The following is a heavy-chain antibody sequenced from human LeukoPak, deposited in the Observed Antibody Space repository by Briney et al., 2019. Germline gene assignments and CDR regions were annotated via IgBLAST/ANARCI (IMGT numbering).Heavy chain of an antibody. CDR1: GFTFSSYA. V-gene: IGHV3-30-3*01. CDR2: ISYDGSNK. CDR3: ARSRRTTYNWFDP. D-gene: IGHD1-1*01. J-gene: IGHJ5*02. Sequence: PGRFLRLSCAASGFTFSSYAMHWVRQAPGKGLEWVAVISYDGSNKYYADSVKGRFTISRDNSKNTLYLQMNSLRAEDTAVYYCARSRRTTYNWFDPWGQGTLVTVSS.